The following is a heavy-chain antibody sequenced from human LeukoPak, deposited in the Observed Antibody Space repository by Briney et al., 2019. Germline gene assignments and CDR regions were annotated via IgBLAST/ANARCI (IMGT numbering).Heavy chain of an antibody. CDR2: INSDGSST. CDR1: GFTFSSYW. CDR3: ARDYSLWFGAYGMDV. Sequence: HPGGSLRLSCAASGFTFSSYWMHWVRHAPGKGLVWVSRINSDGSSTSYADSVKGRFTISRDNAKNTLYLQMNSLRAEDTAVYYCARDYSLWFGAYGMDVWGQGTTVTVSS. D-gene: IGHD3-10*01. J-gene: IGHJ6*02. V-gene: IGHV3-74*01.